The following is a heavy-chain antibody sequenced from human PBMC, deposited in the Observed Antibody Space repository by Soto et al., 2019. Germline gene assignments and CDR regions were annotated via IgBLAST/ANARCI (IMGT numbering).Heavy chain of an antibody. CDR2: INAGNGNT. V-gene: IGHV1-3*01. J-gene: IGHJ4*02. Sequence: GASVKVSCKASGYTFTSYAMHWVRQAPGQRLEWMGWINAGNGNTKYSQKFQGRVTITADKSTSTAYMELSSLRSEDTAVYYCARVYSGYSIDYWGQGTLVTVSS. D-gene: IGHD5-12*01. CDR1: GYTFTSYA. CDR3: ARVYSGYSIDY.